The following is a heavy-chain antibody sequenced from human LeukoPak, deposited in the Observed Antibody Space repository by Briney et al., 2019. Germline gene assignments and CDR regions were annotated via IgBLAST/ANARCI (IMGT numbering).Heavy chain of an antibody. D-gene: IGHD2-21*02. CDR2: MNSNSGNT. Sequence: ASVKVSCKASGYTFTSYDINWVRQAPGQGLEWMGWMNSNSGNTGYAQKFQGRVTMTRNTSISTAYMELSSLRSEDTAVYYCARGRNKGLRYPILFDYWGQGTLVTVSS. CDR1: GYTFTSYD. CDR3: ARGRNKGLRYPILFDY. V-gene: IGHV1-8*01. J-gene: IGHJ4*02.